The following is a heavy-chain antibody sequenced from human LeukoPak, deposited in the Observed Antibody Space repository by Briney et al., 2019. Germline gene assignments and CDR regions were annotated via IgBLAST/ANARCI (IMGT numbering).Heavy chain of an antibody. CDR2: INSDGIST. CDR3: ARTRYCSSSSCHYDFDY. CDR1: GFTFSNHW. D-gene: IGHD2-2*01. Sequence: GGSLRLSCAASGFTFSNHWMHWVRQAPGKGPVWVSRINSDGISTNYADSVKGRFTISRDNAKNTLYLQMNSLRAEDTAVYYCARTRYCSSSSCHYDFDYWGQGTLVSVSS. V-gene: IGHV3-74*01. J-gene: IGHJ4*02.